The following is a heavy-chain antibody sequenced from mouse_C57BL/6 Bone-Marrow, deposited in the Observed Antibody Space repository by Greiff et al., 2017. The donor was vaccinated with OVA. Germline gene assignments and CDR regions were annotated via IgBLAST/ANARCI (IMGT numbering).Heavy chain of an antibody. CDR3: ARFLHYYGYWYFDV. J-gene: IGHJ1*03. D-gene: IGHD1-2*01. Sequence: DVHLVESGPVLVKPGASVKMSCKASGYTFTDYYMNWVKQSHGKSLEWIGVINPYNGGTSYNQKFKGKATLTVDKSSSTAYMELNSLTSEDSAVYYCARFLHYYGYWYFDVWGTGTTVTVSS. CDR2: INPYNGGT. CDR1: GYTFTDYY. V-gene: IGHV1-19*01.